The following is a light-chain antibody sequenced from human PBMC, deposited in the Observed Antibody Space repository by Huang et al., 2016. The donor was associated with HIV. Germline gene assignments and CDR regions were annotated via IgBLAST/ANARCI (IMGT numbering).Light chain of an antibody. CDR3: QQLNSYPLT. CDR1: QGISNF. J-gene: IGKJ4*01. V-gene: IGKV1-9*01. CDR2: AAS. Sequence: IQLTQSPSSLSASVGDRVTINCRASQGISNFLGWYQQKPGKAPKLLIYAASILQSGVPSRFSGSGSGTDFTLTIGSLQPEDFATYYCQQLNSYPLTFGGGTKVEIK.